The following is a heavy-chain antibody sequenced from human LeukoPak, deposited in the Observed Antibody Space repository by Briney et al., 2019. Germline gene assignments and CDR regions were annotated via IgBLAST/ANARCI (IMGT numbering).Heavy chain of an antibody. CDR2: ISGSGAST. CDR3: APDLRGSASSLDD. CDR1: GFTFSNYA. V-gene: IGHV3-23*01. D-gene: IGHD6-25*01. Sequence: GGSPRLSCAASGFTFSNYAMSWVRQAPGKGLEWVSLISGSGASTYYPDSVKGRFTISRDNSKNTLSLQMNSLRAEDTAVYYCAPDLRGSASSLDDWGQGTLVTVSS. J-gene: IGHJ4*02.